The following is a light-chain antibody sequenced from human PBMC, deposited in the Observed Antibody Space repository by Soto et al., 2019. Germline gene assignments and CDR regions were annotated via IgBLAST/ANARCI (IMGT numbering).Light chain of an antibody. Sequence: AIQMTQSPSSLYASVGDRVTITCRASQGIRTELGWYQQKPGKAPRLLIYGASTLQGGVPSRFSGSGPGTDFNLPISSLQPEDFATYYCLQDNSYPRTFGQKTKVEIK. CDR1: QGIRTE. V-gene: IGKV1-6*01. CDR2: GAS. CDR3: LQDNSYPRT. J-gene: IGKJ1*01.